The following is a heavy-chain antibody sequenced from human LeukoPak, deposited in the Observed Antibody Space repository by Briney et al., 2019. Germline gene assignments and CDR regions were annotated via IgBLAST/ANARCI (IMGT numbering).Heavy chain of an antibody. J-gene: IGHJ5*02. CDR3: AKAGTTGIHHWFDP. CDR1: GYSISNDYY. CDR2: IYHSGGS. V-gene: IGHV4-38-2*01. Sequence: AETLSLTCVVSGYSISNDYYWGWIRHPPGKGLEWIGNIYHSGGSYYNPSLKSRFTILVDTSKNQFSLKLSYVTAADTAVYYCAKAGTTGIHHWFDPWGQGNLVTVSS. D-gene: IGHD1-1*01.